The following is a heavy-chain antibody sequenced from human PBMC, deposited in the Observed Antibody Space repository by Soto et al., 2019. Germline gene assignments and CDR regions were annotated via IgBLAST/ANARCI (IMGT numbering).Heavy chain of an antibody. CDR3: AIHLFSYCSSTSCYFY. Sequence: GASVKVSCKASGYTFTSYDMNWVRQATGQGLEWMGWMNPNSGNTGYAQKFQGRVTMTRNTSISTAYMELSSLRSEDTAVYYCAIHLFSYCSSTSCYFYWGQGTLVTVSS. J-gene: IGHJ4*02. CDR2: MNPNSGNT. CDR1: GYTFTSYD. V-gene: IGHV1-8*01. D-gene: IGHD2-2*01.